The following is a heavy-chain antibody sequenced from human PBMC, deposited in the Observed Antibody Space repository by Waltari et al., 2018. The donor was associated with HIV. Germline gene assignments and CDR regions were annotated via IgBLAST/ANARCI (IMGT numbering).Heavy chain of an antibody. CDR2: ISGSGGST. CDR3: AKVPSLFTSCPDY. CDR1: GFSFSSYY. V-gene: IGHV3-23*01. Sequence: EVQLLASGGGLVQLGGSLRLSCAAFGFSFSSYYMSWVRQAPGKGLEWVSAISGSGGSTYYADSVKGRFTISRDNSKNTLYLQMNSLRAEDTAVYYCAKVPSLFTSCPDYWGQGTLVTVSS. D-gene: IGHD2-2*01. J-gene: IGHJ4*02.